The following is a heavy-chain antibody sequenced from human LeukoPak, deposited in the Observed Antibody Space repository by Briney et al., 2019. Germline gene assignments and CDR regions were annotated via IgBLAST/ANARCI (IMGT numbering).Heavy chain of an antibody. Sequence: PGRSLRLSCAASGFTFSSYGMHWVRQAPGKGLEWVAVISYDGSNKYYADSVKGRFTISRDNSKNTLYLQMNSLRAEDTAVYYCASGSYTTGTPHGDYWGQGTLVTVSS. CDR3: ASGSYTTGTPHGDY. CDR1: GFTFSSYG. CDR2: ISYDGSNK. D-gene: IGHD1-1*01. J-gene: IGHJ4*02. V-gene: IGHV3-30*03.